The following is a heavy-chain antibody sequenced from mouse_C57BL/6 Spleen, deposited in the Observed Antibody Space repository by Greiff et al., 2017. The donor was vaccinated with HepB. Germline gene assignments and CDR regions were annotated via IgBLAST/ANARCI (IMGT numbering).Heavy chain of an antibody. V-gene: IGHV1-18*01. CDR1: GYTFTDYN. D-gene: IGHD2-1*01. J-gene: IGHJ2*01. CDR2: INPNNGGT. Sequence: EVQLQQSGPELVKPGASVKIPCKASGYTFTDYNMDWVKQSHGKSLEWIGDINPNNGGTIYNQKFKGKATLTVDKSSSTAYMELRSLTSEDTAVYYCARRRSIYYGNYVAIFFDYWGQGTTLTVSS. CDR3: ARRRSIYYGNYVAIFFDY.